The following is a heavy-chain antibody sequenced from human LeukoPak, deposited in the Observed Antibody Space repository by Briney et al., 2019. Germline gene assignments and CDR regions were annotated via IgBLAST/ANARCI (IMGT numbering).Heavy chain of an antibody. V-gene: IGHV4-4*02. D-gene: IGHD6-13*01. CDR1: GGSISSSNW. CDR2: IYHSGST. CDR3: ARDQRPGYSSSWYIFDY. J-gene: IGHJ4*02. Sequence: SGTLSLTCAVSGGSISSSNWWSWVRQPPGKGLEWIGEIYHSGSTNYNPSLKSRVTISVDKSKNQFSLKLSSVTAADTAVYYCARDQRPGYSSSWYIFDYWGQGTLVTVSS.